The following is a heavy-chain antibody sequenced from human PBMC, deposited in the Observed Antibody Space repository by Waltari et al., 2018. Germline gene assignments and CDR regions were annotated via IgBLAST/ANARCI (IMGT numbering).Heavy chain of an antibody. CDR2: INREFYGGKT. J-gene: IGHJ5*02. Sequence: EVQLVESGGGLVQPGRSLRPSCPPSVFPFALYAVRWVRQATGKGMEWVGLINREFYGGKTKYAASVKGRFIMSRDDSKNTAYLQMNSLKTEDTAMYYCTRGYCSSDSCYHSSWGQGTLVTVSS. D-gene: IGHD2-2*01. V-gene: IGHV3-49*04. CDR3: TRGYCSSDSCYHSS. CDR1: VFPFALYA.